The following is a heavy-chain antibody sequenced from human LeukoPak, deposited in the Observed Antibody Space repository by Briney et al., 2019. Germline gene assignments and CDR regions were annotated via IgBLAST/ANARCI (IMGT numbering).Heavy chain of an antibody. J-gene: IGHJ4*02. V-gene: IGHV3-30*18. D-gene: IGHD3-10*01. CDR2: ISYDGSNK. Sequence: PGGSLRLSCAASGFTFSSYGMHWVRQAPGKGLEWVAVISYDGSNKYYADSVKGRFTISRDNSKNTLCLQMNSLRAEDTAVYYCAKDRGGGGDYWGQGTLVTVSS. CDR1: GFTFSSYG. CDR3: AKDRGGGGDY.